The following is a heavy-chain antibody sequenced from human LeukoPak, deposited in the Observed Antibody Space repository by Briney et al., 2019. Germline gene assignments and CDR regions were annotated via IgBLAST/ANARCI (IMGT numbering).Heavy chain of an antibody. CDR3: AKDLGARYMDV. Sequence: GGSLRLSCGASGFTFMKYGMYWVRQPPGKGLEWVAVIWHNGSNKYYADSVKGRFTISRDNSKNTLYSQMNSLRVEDTAMYYCAKDLGARYMDVWGKGTMVTVSS. J-gene: IGHJ6*04. D-gene: IGHD1-26*01. CDR2: IWHNGSNK. V-gene: IGHV3-33*07. CDR1: GFTFMKYG.